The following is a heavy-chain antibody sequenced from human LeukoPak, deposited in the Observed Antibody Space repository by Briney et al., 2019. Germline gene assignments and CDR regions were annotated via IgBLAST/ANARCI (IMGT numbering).Heavy chain of an antibody. Sequence: GGSLRLSCAASGFTFSSYAMSWVRQAPGKGLEWVSAISGSGGSTYYAGSVKGRFTISRDNSKNTLYLQMNSLRAEDTAVYYCAKDRASTVLRFLEGYGMDVWGQGTTVTVSS. CDR2: ISGSGGST. D-gene: IGHD3-3*01. CDR3: AKDRASTVLRFLEGYGMDV. V-gene: IGHV3-23*01. J-gene: IGHJ6*02. CDR1: GFTFSSYA.